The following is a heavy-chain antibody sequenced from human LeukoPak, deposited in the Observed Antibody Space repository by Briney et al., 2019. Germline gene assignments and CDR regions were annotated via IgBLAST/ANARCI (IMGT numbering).Heavy chain of an antibody. D-gene: IGHD5-12*01. Sequence: PGGSLRLSCAASGFTFSSFAMHWVRQAPGKGLEWVSGITGSGSPTYYAESVKGRFTISRDNSKNTLYLQMNSLRAEDTAIYYCARAGFTGFQNWFDPWGQGTLVTVSS. CDR3: ARAGFTGFQNWFDP. J-gene: IGHJ5*02. CDR1: GFTFSSFA. CDR2: ITGSGSPT. V-gene: IGHV3-23*01.